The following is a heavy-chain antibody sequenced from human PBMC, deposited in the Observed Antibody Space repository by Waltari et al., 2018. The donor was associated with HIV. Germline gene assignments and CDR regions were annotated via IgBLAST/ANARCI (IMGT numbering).Heavy chain of an antibody. Sequence: QVRLVESGGGVVQPGMSLRLSCAAPGFTFNPYAMHWVRQAPGKGLEWVAVISYDGGHKYYADSVQGRFTISRDNSENTVYLHANSLRADDTALYYCSRDSYGAALDYWGQGTLVTVSS. CDR1: GFTFNPYA. J-gene: IGHJ4*02. D-gene: IGHD6-13*01. CDR3: SRDSYGAALDY. CDR2: ISYDGGHK. V-gene: IGHV3-30*01.